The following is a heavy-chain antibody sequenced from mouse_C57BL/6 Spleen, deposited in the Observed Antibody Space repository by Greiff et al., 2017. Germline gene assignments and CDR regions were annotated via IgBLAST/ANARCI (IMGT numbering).Heavy chain of an antibody. CDR2: INPSNGGT. CDR3: ARSVDGYWYFDV. Sequence: QVQLQQPGTELVKPGASVKLSCKASGYTFTSYWMHWVKQRPGQGLEWIGNINPSNGGTNYNQKFKNKATLTVDKSSSTAYMQLSSLTSEDSAVYYCARSVDGYWYFDVWGKGTTVTVSA. D-gene: IGHD2-3*01. J-gene: IGHJ1*03. CDR1: GYTFTSYW. V-gene: IGHV1-53*01.